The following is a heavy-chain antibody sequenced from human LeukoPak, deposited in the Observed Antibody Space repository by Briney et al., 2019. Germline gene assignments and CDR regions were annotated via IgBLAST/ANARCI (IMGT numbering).Heavy chain of an antibody. J-gene: IGHJ5*02. Sequence: SETLSLTCAVSGGSIGTSNYFWGWVRQPPGKGLEWLGTISFSGRTHYNPSLEGRVTVSVDTSKNQFSLKLNSVTAADTAVYYCVRDYGGSSGWFDPWGQGTLVTVSS. CDR1: GGSIGTSNYF. CDR2: ISFSGRT. D-gene: IGHD4-23*01. V-gene: IGHV4-39*01. CDR3: VRDYGGSSGWFDP.